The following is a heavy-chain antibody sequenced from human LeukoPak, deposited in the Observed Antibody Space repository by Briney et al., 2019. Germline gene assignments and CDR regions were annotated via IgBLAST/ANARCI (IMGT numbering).Heavy chain of an antibody. Sequence: GGSLRLSCAASGFTFSSYEMNCVRQAPGKWREWVSYISSSGSTIYYADSVKDLFTISRENAKNSLYLQMNSLRAEDTAVYYCARDQFGPMVRGVGFDYWGQGTLVTVSS. CDR3: ARDQFGPMVRGVGFDY. V-gene: IGHV3-48*03. J-gene: IGHJ4*02. D-gene: IGHD3-10*01. CDR1: GFTFSSYE. CDR2: ISSSGSTI.